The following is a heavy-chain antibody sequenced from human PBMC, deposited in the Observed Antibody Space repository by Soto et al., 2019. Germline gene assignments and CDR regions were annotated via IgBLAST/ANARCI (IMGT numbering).Heavy chain of an antibody. V-gene: IGHV4-34*01. CDR3: ARTSRFKTGHLDY. D-gene: IGHD3-9*01. Sequence: SETLSLTCAVYGGSFSGYYWSWIRQPPGKGLEWIGEINHSGSTNYDPSLKSRVTISVDTSKNQFSLKLSSVTAADTAVYYCARTSRFKTGHLDYWGQGTLVTVSS. CDR2: INHSGST. J-gene: IGHJ4*02. CDR1: GGSFSGYY.